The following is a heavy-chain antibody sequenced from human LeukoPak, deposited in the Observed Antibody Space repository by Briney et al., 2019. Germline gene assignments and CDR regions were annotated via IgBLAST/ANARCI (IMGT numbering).Heavy chain of an antibody. Sequence: SETLSLTCTVSGGSISSYYWSWIRQPPGKGLEWIGYIYYTGSTNYNPSLKSRVTISVDTSKNQFSLKLSSVTAADTAVYYCARVEEGYGSGRRENYFYYYMDVWGKGTTVTISS. V-gene: IGHV4-59*01. CDR1: GGSISSYY. D-gene: IGHD3-10*01. CDR2: IYYTGST. J-gene: IGHJ6*03. CDR3: ARVEEGYGSGRRENYFYYYMDV.